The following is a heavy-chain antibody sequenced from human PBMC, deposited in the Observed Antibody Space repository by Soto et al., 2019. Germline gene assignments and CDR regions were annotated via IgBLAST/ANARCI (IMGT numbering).Heavy chain of an antibody. Sequence: QVQLVQSGAEVKKPGSSVRVSCKVSGGSFRNYGITWVRQSPGQGLEWMGGIMPVFGTAVYAQKFQGRVTISADELTTTASLELRSLSSDGTAVYFCARARDYDLLTAREYALDVWGQGTTVTV. CDR1: GGSFRNYG. CDR2: IMPVFGTA. V-gene: IGHV1-69*01. J-gene: IGHJ6*02. D-gene: IGHD3-9*01. CDR3: ARARDYDLLTAREYALDV.